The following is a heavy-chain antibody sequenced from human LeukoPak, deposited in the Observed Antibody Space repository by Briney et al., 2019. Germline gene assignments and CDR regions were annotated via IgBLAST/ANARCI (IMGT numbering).Heavy chain of an antibody. CDR2: ISSSSSTI. CDR1: GFTFSSYG. Sequence: GGSLRLSCAASGFTFSSYGMTWVRQAPGKGLEWVSYISSSSSTIYYADSVKGRFTISRDNAKNSLYLQLNSLRAEDTAVYYCAKGGYSGYERGPTGDYWGQGTLVTVSS. CDR3: AKGGYSGYERGPTGDY. V-gene: IGHV3-48*01. D-gene: IGHD5-12*01. J-gene: IGHJ4*02.